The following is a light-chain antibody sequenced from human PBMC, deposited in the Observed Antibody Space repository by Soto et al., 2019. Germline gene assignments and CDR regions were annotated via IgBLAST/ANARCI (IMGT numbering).Light chain of an antibody. CDR1: QSFNSNY. J-gene: IGKJ2*01. V-gene: IGKV3-20*01. Sequence: EIVLTQSPGTLSLSPGDRATLSCRASQSFNSNYLAWYQQKPGQAPRLLIYGASSRAAGIPDRFGGSGSGTDFTLTISRLEPEDFAVYYCHQYDNSPLYTFGQGTKLEIK. CDR2: GAS. CDR3: HQYDNSPLYT.